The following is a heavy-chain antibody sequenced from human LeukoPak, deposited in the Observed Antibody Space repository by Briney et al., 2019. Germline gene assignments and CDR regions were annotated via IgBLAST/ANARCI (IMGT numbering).Heavy chain of an antibody. Sequence: ASVKVSCKASGYTSTSYGISWLRQAPGQGLEWMGWISAYNGNTNYAQKLQGRVTMTTDTSTSTAYMELRSLRSDDTAVYYCGTYYYGSGSYGPVDYWGQGTLVTVSS. CDR2: ISAYNGNT. V-gene: IGHV1-18*01. CDR1: GYTSTSYG. CDR3: GTYYYGSGSYGPVDY. J-gene: IGHJ4*02. D-gene: IGHD3-10*01.